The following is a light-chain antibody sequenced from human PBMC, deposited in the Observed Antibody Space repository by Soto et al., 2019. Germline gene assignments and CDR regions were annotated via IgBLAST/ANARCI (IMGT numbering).Light chain of an antibody. Sequence: QYVLTQSSSASASLGSSVKITCTLSSGHSSYIIAWHQQQPGKAPRYLMKLEGSGSYNKGSGVPDRFSGSSSGADRYLTIANLQFEDEADYYCETWDSNPRVFGGGTKLTVL. CDR1: SGHSSYI. CDR2: LEGSGSY. V-gene: IGLV4-60*02. CDR3: ETWDSNPRV. J-gene: IGLJ3*02.